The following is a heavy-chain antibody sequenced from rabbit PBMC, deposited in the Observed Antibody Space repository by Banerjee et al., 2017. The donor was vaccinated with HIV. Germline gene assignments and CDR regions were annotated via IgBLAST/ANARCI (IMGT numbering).Heavy chain of an antibody. D-gene: IGHD1-1*01. CDR1: GFSLSSYA. CDR3: ARVNAGSSGYPYYFNL. Sequence: QSVEESGGDLVKPGGTLTLTCTVSGFSLSSYAMCWVRQAPGKRPEWIACIYDGDGSTYYATWVNGRFSISKTSSTTVTLQMTSLTAADTATYFCARVNAGSSGYPYYFNLWGQGTLVTVS. J-gene: IGHJ4*01. V-gene: IGHV1S40*01. CDR2: IYDGDGST.